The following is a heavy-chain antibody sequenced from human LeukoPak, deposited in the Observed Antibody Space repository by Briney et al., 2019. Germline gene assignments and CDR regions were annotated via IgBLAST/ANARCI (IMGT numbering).Heavy chain of an antibody. CDR2: ISGSGGST. CDR1: GFTFSSYA. Sequence: GGSLRLPCAAPGFTFSSYAMSWVRQAPGKGLEWVSAISGSGGSTYYADSVKGRFTISRDNSKNTLYLQMNSLRAEDTAVYYCAKVGFDWLSIERFDYWGQGTLVTVSS. V-gene: IGHV3-23*01. J-gene: IGHJ4*02. D-gene: IGHD3-9*01. CDR3: AKVGFDWLSIERFDY.